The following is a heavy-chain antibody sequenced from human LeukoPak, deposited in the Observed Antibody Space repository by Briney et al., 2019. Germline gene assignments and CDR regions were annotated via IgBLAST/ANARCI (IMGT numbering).Heavy chain of an antibody. Sequence: GGSLRLSCAASGFTFSSYAMSWVRQVPGKGLEWVSAISGSGGSTYYADSVKGRFTISRDNSKNTLYLQMNSLRAEDTAVYYCATTELIQQLVPFDYWGQGTLVTVSS. D-gene: IGHD6-13*01. V-gene: IGHV3-23*01. CDR2: ISGSGGST. J-gene: IGHJ4*02. CDR3: ATTELIQQLVPFDY. CDR1: GFTFSSYA.